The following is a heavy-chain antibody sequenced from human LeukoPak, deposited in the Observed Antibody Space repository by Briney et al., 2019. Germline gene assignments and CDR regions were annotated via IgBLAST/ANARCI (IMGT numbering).Heavy chain of an antibody. J-gene: IGHJ4*02. V-gene: IGHV3-30*18. Sequence: PGGSLRLSCAASGFTFDDYTMHWVRQAPGKGLEWVAVISYDGSNKYYADSVEGRFTISRDNSKNTLYLQMNSLRAEDTAVYYCAKYYDSSGYYYLDYWGQGTLVTVSS. CDR1: GFTFDDYT. CDR2: ISYDGSNK. D-gene: IGHD3-22*01. CDR3: AKYYDSSGYYYLDY.